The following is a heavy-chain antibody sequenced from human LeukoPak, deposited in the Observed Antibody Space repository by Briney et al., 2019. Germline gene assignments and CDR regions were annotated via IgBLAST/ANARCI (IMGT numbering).Heavy chain of an antibody. Sequence: PGGSLRLSCAASGFTFSSYAMSWVRQAPGKGLEWVASISGSGGSTYYADSVKGRFTISRDNSKNALYVHLNSLRAEDTAVYYCAKSWIFEAASSYLDYWGQGTLVTVSS. CDR1: GFTFSSYA. CDR3: AKSWIFEAASSYLDY. D-gene: IGHD2-15*01. V-gene: IGHV3-23*01. J-gene: IGHJ4*02. CDR2: ISGSGGST.